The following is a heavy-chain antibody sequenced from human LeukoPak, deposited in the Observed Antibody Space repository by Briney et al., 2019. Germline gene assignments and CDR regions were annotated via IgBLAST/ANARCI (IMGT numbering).Heavy chain of an antibody. CDR2: IYTSGST. J-gene: IGHJ6*03. CDR1: GGSISSYY. D-gene: IGHD6-19*01. CDR3: ARAVAGTYYYYYYMDV. Sequence: SETLSLTCTVSGGSISSYYWSWIRQPAGKGLEWIGRIYTSGSTNYNPSLKSRVTISVDTSKNQFSLKLSSVTAADTAVYYCARAVAGTYYYYYYMDVWGKGTTVTISS. V-gene: IGHV4-4*07.